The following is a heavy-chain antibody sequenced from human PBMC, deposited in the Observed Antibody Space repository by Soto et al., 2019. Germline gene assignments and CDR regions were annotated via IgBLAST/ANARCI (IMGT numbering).Heavy chain of an antibody. D-gene: IGHD3-9*01. V-gene: IGHV1-8*01. CDR1: GYTFTSYD. CDR2: MNPNSGNT. J-gene: IGHJ6*03. CDR3: ARVYPQRYFDWLYYYYYYMDV. Sequence: GASVKVSCKASGYTFTSYDINWVRQATGQGLEWMGWMNPNSGNTGYAQKFQGRVTMTRNTPISTAYMELSSLRSEDTAVYYCARVYPQRYFDWLYYYYYYMDVWGKGTTVTVSS.